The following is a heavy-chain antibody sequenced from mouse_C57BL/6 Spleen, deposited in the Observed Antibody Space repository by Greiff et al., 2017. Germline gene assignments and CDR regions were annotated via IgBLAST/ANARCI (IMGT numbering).Heavy chain of an antibody. J-gene: IGHJ4*01. CDR3: ARLGTYGNYKSGTVGY. CDR1: GYTFTSYW. CDR2: IYPSDSYT. V-gene: IGHV1-69*01. D-gene: IGHD2-1*01. Sequence: QVQLQQPGAELVMPGASVKLSCKASGYTFTSYWMHWVKQRPGQGLEWIGEIYPSDSYTNYNQKFKGKSTLTVDKSSSTAYMQLSSLTSEDSAVYYCARLGTYGNYKSGTVGYWGQVTSVTVSS.